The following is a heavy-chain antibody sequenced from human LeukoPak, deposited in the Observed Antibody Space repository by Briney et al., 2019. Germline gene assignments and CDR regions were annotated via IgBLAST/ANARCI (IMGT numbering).Heavy chain of an antibody. D-gene: IGHD2-21*02. CDR1: GFTFSSYA. V-gene: IGHV3-23*01. CDR2: ISGDAVLT. J-gene: IGHJ4*02. CDR3: AKDHGVDWHFDY. Sequence: GGSLRLSCAASGFTFSSYAISWVRQAPGKGLEWVSSISGDAVLTYYADSAKGRFTISRDNSENTLYLQMNSLRADDTAVYYCAKDHGVDWHFDYWGRGTLVTVSS.